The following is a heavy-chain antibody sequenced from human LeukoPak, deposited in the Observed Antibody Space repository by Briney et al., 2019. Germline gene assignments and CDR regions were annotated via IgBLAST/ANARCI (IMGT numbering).Heavy chain of an antibody. D-gene: IGHD5-24*01. CDR2: ISGSGAST. V-gene: IGHV3-23*01. CDR1: GFTFSSYG. J-gene: IGHJ6*03. CDR3: AKSPQRTYYYYYMDV. Sequence: GGSLRLSCAASGFTFSSYGMSWVRQAPGKGLEWVSDISGSGASTYYADSVKGRFTISRDNSKNTLYLQMNSLRAEDTAVYYCAKSPQRTYYYYYMDVWGKGTTVTISS.